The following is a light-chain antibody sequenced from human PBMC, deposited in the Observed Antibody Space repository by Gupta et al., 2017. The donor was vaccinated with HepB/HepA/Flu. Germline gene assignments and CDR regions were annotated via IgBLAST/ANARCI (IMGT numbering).Light chain of an antibody. Sequence: SYELTQPPSVSVSPGPTASITCSGDKLGDKYACWYQQKPSQSPVVVIYPDSKRPSGIPERFSGSNSGNTATLTISGTQAMDEADYYCQAWDSSTFYVFGTGTKVTVL. CDR1: KLGDKY. CDR3: QAWDSSTFYV. CDR2: PDS. J-gene: IGLJ1*01. V-gene: IGLV3-1*01.